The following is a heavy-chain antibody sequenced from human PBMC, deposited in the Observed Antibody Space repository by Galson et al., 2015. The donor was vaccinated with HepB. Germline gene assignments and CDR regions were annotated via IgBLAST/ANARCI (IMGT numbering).Heavy chain of an antibody. CDR3: ARVQPEYTSGWYRQALYYFDS. Sequence: SLRLSCAASGFTFRNYAMSWVRQAPGRGPEWVSALNPSGDNTYSADSVKGRFTIPSDNSKNTLFLQKTGLTADDTAIYYCARVQPEYTSGWYRQALYYFDSWGQGTLVAVSS. V-gene: IGHV3-23*01. J-gene: IGHJ4*02. CDR2: LNPSGDNT. CDR1: GFTFRNYA. D-gene: IGHD6-19*01.